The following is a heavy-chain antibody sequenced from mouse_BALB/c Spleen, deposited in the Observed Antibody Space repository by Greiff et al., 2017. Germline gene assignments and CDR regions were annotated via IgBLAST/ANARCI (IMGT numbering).Heavy chain of an antibody. Sequence: EVMLVESGGGLVKPGGSLKLSCAASGFTFSSYAMSWVRQTPEKRLEWVASISSGGSTYYPDSVKGRFTISRDNARNILYLQMSSLRSEDTAMYYCARQINYYGSSSYAMDYWGQGTSVTVSS. CDR3: ARQINYYGSSSYAMDY. J-gene: IGHJ4*01. D-gene: IGHD1-1*01. CDR2: ISSGGST. CDR1: GFTFSSYA. V-gene: IGHV5-6-5*01.